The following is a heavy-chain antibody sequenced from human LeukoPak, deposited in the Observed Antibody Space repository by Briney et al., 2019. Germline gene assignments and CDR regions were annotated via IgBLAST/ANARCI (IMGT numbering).Heavy chain of an antibody. CDR2: IYPGDSDT. V-gene: IGHV5-51*01. CDR1: GYSFTSYW. CDR3: ARIADCSGGSCYLYYYYGMDV. J-gene: IGHJ6*02. D-gene: IGHD2-15*01. Sequence: GESLQISCKGSGYSFTSYWIGWVRQMPGKGLEGMGIIYPGDSDTRYSPSFQGQVTISADKSISTAYLQWSSLKASDTAMYYCARIADCSGGSCYLYYYYGMDVWGQGTTVTVSS.